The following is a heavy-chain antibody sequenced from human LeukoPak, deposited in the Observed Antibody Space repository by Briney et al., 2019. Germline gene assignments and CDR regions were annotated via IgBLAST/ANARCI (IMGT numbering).Heavy chain of an antibody. CDR1: GFTFSNYA. Sequence: GGSLRLSCAASGFTFSNYAMSWVRRSPAPGLEPVTPISGSGGTTYYADSVKGRFTISRDNSKNTLYLQMNSLRAEDTAVYYCAKDRRKGELLYYFDYWGQGTLVTVSS. J-gene: IGHJ4*02. CDR2: ISGSGGTT. V-gene: IGHV3-23*01. CDR3: AKDRRKGELLYYFDY. D-gene: IGHD1-26*01.